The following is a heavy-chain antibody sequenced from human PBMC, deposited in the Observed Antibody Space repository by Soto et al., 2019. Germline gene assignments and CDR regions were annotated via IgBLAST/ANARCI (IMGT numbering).Heavy chain of an antibody. CDR1: GFTFDDYA. V-gene: IGHV3-9*01. J-gene: IGHJ6*02. Sequence: EVQLVESGGGLVQPGRSLRLSCAASGFTFDDYAMHWVRQAPGKGLEWVAGVSWHSVTIDYADSVKGRFTISRDNAKNSLYLQMNSPRADDTALYYCAKDLTGAPAYHGMDVWGQGTTVSVSS. CDR3: AKDLTGAPAYHGMDV. D-gene: IGHD7-27*01. CDR2: VSWHSVTI.